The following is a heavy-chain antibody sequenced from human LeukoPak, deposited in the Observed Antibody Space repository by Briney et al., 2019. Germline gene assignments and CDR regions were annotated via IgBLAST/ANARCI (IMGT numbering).Heavy chain of an antibody. D-gene: IGHD3-22*01. J-gene: IGHJ4*02. V-gene: IGHV3-48*01. CDR1: GFTISNYN. CDR2: ISSSSSTI. Sequence: PGGSLRLSCAASGFTISNYNMNWVRQAPGKGLEWVSYISSSSSTIYYADSVKGRFTISRDNAQNSLYLQMNSLRAEDTAVYYCARGRYYYDSSGYSPPFDYWGQGTLVTVSS. CDR3: ARGRYYYDSSGYSPPFDY.